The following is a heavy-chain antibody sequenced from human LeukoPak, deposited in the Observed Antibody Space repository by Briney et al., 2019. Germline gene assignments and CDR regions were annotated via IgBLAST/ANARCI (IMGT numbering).Heavy chain of an antibody. CDR2: IIPILGIA. D-gene: IGHD3-10*01. CDR1: GGTFSSYA. J-gene: IGHJ4*02. Sequence: GSSVKVSCKASGGTFSSYAISWVRQAPGQGLEWMGRIIPILGIANYAQKFQGRVTITADKSTSTAYMELSSLRSEATAVYYCARDGIDWFGELFVDYWGQGTLVTVSS. V-gene: IGHV1-69*04. CDR3: ARDGIDWFGELFVDY.